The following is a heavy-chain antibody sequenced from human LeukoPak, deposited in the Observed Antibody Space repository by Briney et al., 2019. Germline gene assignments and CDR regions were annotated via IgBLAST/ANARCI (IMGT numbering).Heavy chain of an antibody. CDR3: ASRYLDVYWSGYF. J-gene: IGHJ4*02. Sequence: VGSHRLACLAYGFTFSPHWLSFVRQVPGKGLEWVANIKEDGSAKYYVVSVKGRFTISRDNAKKSRYLQMISLCSEEPAVYYCASRYLDVYWSGYFWGQGTQVTVSS. V-gene: IGHV3-7*01. CDR2: IKEDGSAK. CDR1: GFTFSPHW. D-gene: IGHD3-3*01.